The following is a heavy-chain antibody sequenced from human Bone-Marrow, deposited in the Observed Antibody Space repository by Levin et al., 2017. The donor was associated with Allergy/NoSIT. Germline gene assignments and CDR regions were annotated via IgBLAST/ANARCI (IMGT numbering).Heavy chain of an antibody. J-gene: IGHJ5*02. CDR3: AKGGSRMAHYRNWFDP. CDR2: ISYDGSNK. V-gene: IGHV3-30*18. D-gene: IGHD5-24*01. Sequence: LSLTCAASGFPFSSYGMHWVRQAPGKGLEWVAVISYDGSNKYYADSVKGRFTISRDNSKNTLYLQMNSLRAEDTAVYYCAKGGSRMAHYRNWFDPWGQGTLVTVSS. CDR1: GFPFSSYG.